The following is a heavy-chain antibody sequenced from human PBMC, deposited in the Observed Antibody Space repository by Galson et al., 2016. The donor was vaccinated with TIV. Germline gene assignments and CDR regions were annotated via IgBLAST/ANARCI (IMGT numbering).Heavy chain of an antibody. V-gene: IGHV1-2*02. J-gene: IGHJ4*02. CDR3: ARARYGDYFDY. CDR2: IDPRSVAT. CDR1: GDTFTGYY. D-gene: IGHD4-17*01. Sequence: SVKVSCKASGDTFTGYYVHWVRQAPGQGLEWMGWIDPRSVATNYAQKFQGRVTMIRDTCISTAHMELTRLTPDDTAVYYCARARYGDYFDYWGQGTLVNVSS.